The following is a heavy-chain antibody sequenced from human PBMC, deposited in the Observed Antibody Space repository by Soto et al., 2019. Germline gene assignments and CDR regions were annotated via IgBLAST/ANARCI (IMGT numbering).Heavy chain of an antibody. D-gene: IGHD2-2*01. Sequence: EVQLLESGGGLVQPGGSLRLSCAASGFSVTSYAMSWLRQAPGKGLEWVSDLSGSGIGKDYADSVKGRLTISRDNSRNTLYLQMSGLRVEDTAVYYCAKDRYSSATSCQDFGSWGQGTLVTVSS. CDR3: AKDRYSSATSCQDFGS. J-gene: IGHJ4*02. CDR2: LSGSGIGK. CDR1: GFSVTSYA. V-gene: IGHV3-23*01.